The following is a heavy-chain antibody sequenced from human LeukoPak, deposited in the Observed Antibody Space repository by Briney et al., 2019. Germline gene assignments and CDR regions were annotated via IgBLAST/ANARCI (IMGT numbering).Heavy chain of an antibody. CDR2: IRSKAYRGTT. D-gene: IGHD5-18*01. CDR1: GFTFGDHA. J-gene: IGHJ6*02. CDR3: SRGPIELWIHNAMDV. Sequence: GGSLRLSCTASGFTFGDHAMSWVRQAPGKGLELVGSIRSKAYRGTTEYAASVKGRFTISRDDSNSIAYLQMNSLEPEDTAVYFCSRGPIELWIHNAMDVWGRGTTVTVSS. V-gene: IGHV3-49*04.